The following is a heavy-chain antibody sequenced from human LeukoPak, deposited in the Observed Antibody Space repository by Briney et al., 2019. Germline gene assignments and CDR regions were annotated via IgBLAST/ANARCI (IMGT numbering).Heavy chain of an antibody. CDR1: GFTFSSYS. CDR3: ARGVSYDILTGRGSYFDY. V-gene: IGHV3-21*01. D-gene: IGHD3-9*01. Sequence: GGSLRLSCAASGFTFSSYSMNWVRQAPGKGLEWLSSISGSSAYIYYADSVKGRFTISRDNAKNSLYLQMNSLRAEDTAVYYCARGVSYDILTGRGSYFDYWGQGTLVTVSS. CDR2: ISGSSAYI. J-gene: IGHJ4*02.